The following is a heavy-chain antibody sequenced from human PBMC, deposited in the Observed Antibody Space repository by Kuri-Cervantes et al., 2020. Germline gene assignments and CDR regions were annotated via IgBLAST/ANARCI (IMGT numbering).Heavy chain of an antibody. Sequence: SETLSLTCTVSGGSISSGDYYWSCIRQPPGKGLEWIGSIYYSGSTYYNPSLKSRLTISVDTSKNQFSLKLSSVTAADTAVYYCASSAEQWLVHRDAFDIWGQGTMVTVSS. J-gene: IGHJ3*02. CDR2: IYYSGST. V-gene: IGHV4-30-4*01. CDR1: GGSISSGDYY. CDR3: ASSAEQWLVHRDAFDI. D-gene: IGHD6-19*01.